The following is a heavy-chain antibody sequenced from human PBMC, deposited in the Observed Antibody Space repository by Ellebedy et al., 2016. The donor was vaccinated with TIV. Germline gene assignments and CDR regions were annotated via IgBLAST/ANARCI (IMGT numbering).Heavy chain of an antibody. D-gene: IGHD2-21*02. J-gene: IGHJ4*02. CDR2: IRSKANNYAT. CDR1: GFTFSTYG. CDR3: MHLVVVAATGY. Sequence: GESLKISCAASGFTFSTYGMSWVRQASGKGLEWVGRIRSKANNYATAYAASVKGRFTISRDDSKNTAYMQMNSLKTEDTDVYYCMHLVVVAATGYWGQGTLVTVSS. V-gene: IGHV3-73*01.